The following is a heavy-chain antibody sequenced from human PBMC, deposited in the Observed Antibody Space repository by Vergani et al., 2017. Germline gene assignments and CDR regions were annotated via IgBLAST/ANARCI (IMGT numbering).Heavy chain of an antibody. J-gene: IGHJ4*02. CDR3: ARSPPCSSTSCYPGHFDY. CDR1: GFSLSTSGMR. D-gene: IGHD2-2*01. Sequence: QVTLKESGPALVKPTQTLTLTCTFSGFSLSTSGMRVSWIRQPPGKALEWLARIDWDDDKFYSTSLKTRLTISKDTSKTQVVLTMTNMDPVDTATYYCARSPPCSSTSCYPGHFDYWGQGTLVTVSS. CDR2: IDWDDDK. V-gene: IGHV2-70*04.